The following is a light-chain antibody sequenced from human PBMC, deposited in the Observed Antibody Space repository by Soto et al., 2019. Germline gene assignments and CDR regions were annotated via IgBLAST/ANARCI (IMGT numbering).Light chain of an antibody. J-gene: IGLJ2*01. V-gene: IGLV2-14*01. CDR2: EVT. CDR3: NSYTSSTTVL. Sequence: QSVLTQPASVSGSPGQSITISCTGTSNDIGGYNFVSWYQQHPGKAPKLIIYEVTHRPSGVSNRFSGSKSGNTASLTISGLQSEDEADYYCNSYTSSTTVLFGGGTQLTVL. CDR1: SNDIGGYNF.